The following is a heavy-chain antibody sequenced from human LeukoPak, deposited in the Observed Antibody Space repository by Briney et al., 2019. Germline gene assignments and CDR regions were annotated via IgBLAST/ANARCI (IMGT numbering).Heavy chain of an antibody. Sequence: GGSLRLSCAASGFTFSSSWMHWVRQVPGKGLEWVSSISSSSSYIYYADSVKGRFTISRDNAKNSLYLQMNSLRAEDTAVYYCARASVAAFWGQGTLVTVSS. CDR1: GFTFSSSW. D-gene: IGHD2-15*01. V-gene: IGHV3-21*01. J-gene: IGHJ4*02. CDR2: ISSSSSYI. CDR3: ARASVAAF.